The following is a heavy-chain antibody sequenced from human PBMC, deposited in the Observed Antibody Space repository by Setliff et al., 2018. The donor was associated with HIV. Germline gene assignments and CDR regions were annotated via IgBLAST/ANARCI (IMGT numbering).Heavy chain of an antibody. D-gene: IGHD2-21*02. J-gene: IGHJ6*02. CDR1: GYSVSSGYY. CDR3: ARAMRGVVVTNMYYYYGMDV. CDR2: IYHSGST. V-gene: IGHV4-38-2*02. Sequence: SETLSLTCTVSGYSVSSGYYWGWIRQPPGKGLEWIGSIYHSGSTYYNPSLKSRVTISVDTSKNQFSLKLSSVTAADTAVYYCARAMRGVVVTNMYYYYGMDVWGQGTTVTVS.